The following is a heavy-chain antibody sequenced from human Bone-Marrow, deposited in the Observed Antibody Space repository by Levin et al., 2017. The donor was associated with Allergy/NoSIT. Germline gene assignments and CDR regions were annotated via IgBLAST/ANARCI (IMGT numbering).Heavy chain of an antibody. CDR3: ARRKTVTTVDSAFDI. V-gene: IGHV3-11*04. CDR2: ISSSGSTI. J-gene: IGHJ3*02. D-gene: IGHD4-17*01. Sequence: AGGSLRLSCAASGFTFSDYYMSWIRQAPGKGLEWVSYISSSGSTIYYADSVKGRFTISRDNAKNSLYLQMNSLRAEDTAVYYCARRKTVTTVDSAFDIWGQGTMVTVSS. CDR1: GFTFSDYY.